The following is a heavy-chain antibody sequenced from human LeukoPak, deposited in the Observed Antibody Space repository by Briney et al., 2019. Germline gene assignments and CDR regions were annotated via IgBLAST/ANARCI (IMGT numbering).Heavy chain of an antibody. J-gene: IGHJ4*02. CDR1: GGSVSSGSYY. CDR3: AREKVGLLDYFDY. Sequence: SETLSLTCTVSGGSVSSGSYYWSWIRQPPGKGLEWIGYIYYSGSTNYNPSLKSRVTISVDTSKNQFSLKLSSVTAADTAVYYCAREKVGLLDYFDYWGQGTLVTVSS. D-gene: IGHD3-22*01. CDR2: IYYSGST. V-gene: IGHV4-61*01.